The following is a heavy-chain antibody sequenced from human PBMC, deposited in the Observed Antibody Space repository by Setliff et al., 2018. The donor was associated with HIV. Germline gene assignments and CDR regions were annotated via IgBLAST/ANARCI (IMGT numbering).Heavy chain of an antibody. CDR2: INPIFGTA. J-gene: IGHJ3*02. CDR3: ARDIGYCSSTSCYHAFDI. V-gene: IGHV1-69*13. Sequence: ASVKVSCKASGYTFTGYYMHWVRQAPGQGLEWMGWINPIFGTANYAQKFQGRVTITADESTSTAYMELSSLRSEDTAVYYCARDIGYCSSTSCYHAFDIWGQGTMVTVSS. D-gene: IGHD2-2*01. CDR1: GYTFTGYY.